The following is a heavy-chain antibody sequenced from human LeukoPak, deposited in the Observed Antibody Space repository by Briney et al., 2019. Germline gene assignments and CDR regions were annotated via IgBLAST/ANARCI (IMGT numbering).Heavy chain of an antibody. CDR1: GFTFSSYA. CDR2: ISGSGGST. D-gene: IGHD5-12*01. V-gene: IGHV3-23*01. J-gene: IGHJ4*02. Sequence: SGGSLRLSCAASGFTFSSYAMSWVRQAPGKGLEWVSAISGSGGSTYYADSVKGRFTISRDNSKNTLYLQMNSLRAEDTAVYYCAKDNGGYDELDYRGQGTLVTVSS. CDR3: AKDNGGYDELDY.